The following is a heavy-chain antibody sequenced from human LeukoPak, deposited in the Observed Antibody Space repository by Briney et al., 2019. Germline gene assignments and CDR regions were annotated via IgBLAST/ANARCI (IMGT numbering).Heavy chain of an antibody. CDR2: IYYSGST. CDR1: GGSISSSSYY. D-gene: IGHD6-13*01. J-gene: IGHJ4*02. CDR3: ARQQQLPSRLDY. Sequence: NPSETLSLTCTVSGGSISSSSYYWGWIRQPPGKGLEWIGSIYYSGSTYYNPSLKSRVTISVDTSKNQFSLKLSSVTAADTAVYYCARQQQLPSRLDYWGQGTLVTVSS. V-gene: IGHV4-39*01.